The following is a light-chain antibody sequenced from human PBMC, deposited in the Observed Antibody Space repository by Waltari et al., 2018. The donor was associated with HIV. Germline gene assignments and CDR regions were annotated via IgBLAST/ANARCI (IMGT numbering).Light chain of an antibody. CDR3: ASWDDNLGHWV. CDR1: KSNVGNNF. V-gene: IGLV1-44*01. J-gene: IGLJ3*02. CDR2: RND. Sequence: QSVLTQPPSASRTPGQRVLMSCSGNKSNVGNNFVSWFQQVPGGAPKLVIYRNDRLPSGVPDRFSGAKSGSSAALAISGLQSDDEADYFCASWDDNLGHWVFGVGTKLTV.